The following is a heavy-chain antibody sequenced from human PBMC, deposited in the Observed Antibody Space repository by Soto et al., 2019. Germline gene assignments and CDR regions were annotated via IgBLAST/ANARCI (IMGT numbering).Heavy chain of an antibody. CDR1: GFTFSDYW. CDR2: IKNDGSTT. J-gene: IGHJ4*02. D-gene: IGHD6-19*01. CDR3: ARLYPSGWYDY. Sequence: GGSLRLSCAASGFTFSDYWMHWVRQAPGKGLVWVSRIKNDGSTTNYADSVKGRFTISRDNAKNTLYLQMNSLRAEDTAIYYCARLYPSGWYDYWGQGSLVTVSS. V-gene: IGHV3-74*01.